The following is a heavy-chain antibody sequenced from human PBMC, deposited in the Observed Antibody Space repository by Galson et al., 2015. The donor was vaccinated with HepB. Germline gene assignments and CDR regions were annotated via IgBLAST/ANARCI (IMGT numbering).Heavy chain of an antibody. CDR2: IYYSGST. CDR3: ARHREVVEMYYFDY. D-gene: IGHD3-22*01. V-gene: IGHV4-39*01. CDR1: GGSISSSSYY. J-gene: IGHJ4*02. Sequence: SETLSLTCTVSGGSISSSSYYWGWIRQPPGKGLEWIGSIYYSGSTYYNPSLKSRVTISVDTSKNQFSLKLSSVTAADTAVYYCARHREVVEMYYFDYWGQGTLVTVSS.